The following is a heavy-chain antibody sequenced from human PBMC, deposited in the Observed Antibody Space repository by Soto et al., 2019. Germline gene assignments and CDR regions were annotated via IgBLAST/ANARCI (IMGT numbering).Heavy chain of an antibody. CDR3: ARLPYYFPGGMDV. CDR2: IYHSGST. J-gene: IGHJ6*02. Sequence: SETLSLTCAVSGGSISSSNWWSWVRQPPGKGLEWIGEIYHSGSTNYNPSLKSRVTISVDKSKNQFSLKLSSVTAADTAVYYCARLPYYFPGGMDVWGQGTTVTVSS. CDR1: GGSISSSNW. V-gene: IGHV4-4*02. D-gene: IGHD3-10*01.